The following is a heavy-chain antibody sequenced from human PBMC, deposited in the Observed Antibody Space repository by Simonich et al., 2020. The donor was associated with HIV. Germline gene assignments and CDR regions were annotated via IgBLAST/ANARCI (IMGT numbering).Heavy chain of an antibody. Sequence: QVTLKESGPALVKPTQTLTLTCTFSGFSLSTSGMRVSWIRQPPGKALEWLARIDWDDDKLYITSLKTRLTISKDTSKNQVVLTMTNMDPVDTATYYCARTPIIRGIIVAFDIWGQGTMVTVSS. V-gene: IGHV2-70*04. J-gene: IGHJ3*02. CDR3: ARTPIIRGIIVAFDI. CDR2: IDWDDDK. D-gene: IGHD3-10*01. CDR1: GFSLSTSGMR.